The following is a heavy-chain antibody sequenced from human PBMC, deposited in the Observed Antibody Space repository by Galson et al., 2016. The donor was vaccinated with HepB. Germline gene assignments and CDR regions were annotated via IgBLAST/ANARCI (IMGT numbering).Heavy chain of an antibody. CDR3: ARGGKEGMDV. D-gene: IGHD3-16*01. V-gene: IGHV1-69*13. CDR2: IIPVFGTT. Sequence: SVKVSCKASGGTFSSYAIYWVRQAPGQGLEWMGGIIPVFGTTNYAQKFQGRVTITADESTRTAYMELSSLRSEDTAVYYCARGGKEGMDVWGQGTTVTVSS. CDR1: GGTFSSYA. J-gene: IGHJ6*02.